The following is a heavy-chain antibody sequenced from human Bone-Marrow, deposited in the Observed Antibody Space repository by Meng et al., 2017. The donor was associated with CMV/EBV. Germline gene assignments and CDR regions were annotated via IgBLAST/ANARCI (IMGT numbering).Heavy chain of an antibody. D-gene: IGHD3-9*01. J-gene: IGHJ4*02. V-gene: IGHV1-2*02. Sequence: ASVKVSYKASGYTFTGYYIHWARQAPGQGLEWMGWINSNSGGTNYAQKFQGRVTMTRDTSISTAYMEVSRLRFDDTAVYYCARGQQKRDILTGPCDYWGQGSLVTVSS. CDR1: GYTFTGYY. CDR2: INSNSGGT. CDR3: ARGQQKRDILTGPCDY.